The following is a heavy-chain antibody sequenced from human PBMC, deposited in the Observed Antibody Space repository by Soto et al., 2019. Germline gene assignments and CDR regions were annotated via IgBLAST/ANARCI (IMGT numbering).Heavy chain of an antibody. V-gene: IGHV3-74*01. J-gene: IGHJ6*02. CDR2: INSDGSST. Sequence: PGGSLRLSCAASGFTFSSYWMHWVRQAPGKGLVWVSRINSDGSSTSYADSVKGRFTISRDNAKNTLYLQMNSLRAEDTAVYYCSRCGYDFGYYYYYGMDVWGQGTTVTVSS. D-gene: IGHD5-12*01. CDR3: SRCGYDFGYYYYYGMDV. CDR1: GFTFSSYW.